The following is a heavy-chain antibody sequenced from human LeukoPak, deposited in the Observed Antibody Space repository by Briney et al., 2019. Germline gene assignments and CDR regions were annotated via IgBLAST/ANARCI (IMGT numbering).Heavy chain of an antibody. D-gene: IGHD5-18*01. V-gene: IGHV3-48*01. CDR3: ARAPGYSYGLLDY. CDR1: GFTFSSYG. J-gene: IGHJ4*02. CDR2: ISWNSGSI. Sequence: GRSLRLSCAASGFTFSSYGMHWVRQAPGKGLEWVSGISWNSGSIDYADSVKGRFTISRDNAKNSLYLQMNSLRAEDTAVYYCARAPGYSYGLLDYWGQGTLVTVSS.